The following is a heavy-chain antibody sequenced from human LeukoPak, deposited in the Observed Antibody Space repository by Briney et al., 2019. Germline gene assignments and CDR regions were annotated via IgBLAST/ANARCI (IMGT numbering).Heavy chain of an antibody. CDR3: ASSVVPAAIEGYYYYYGMDV. V-gene: IGHV3-53*01. CDR2: IYSGGST. Sequence: GGSLRLSCAASGFTVSSNHMSWVRQAPGKGLEWVSVIYSGGSTYYADSVKGRFTISRDNPKNTLYLQMNSLRAEDTAVYYCASSVVPAAIEGYYYYYGMDVWGQGTTVTVSS. D-gene: IGHD2-2*02. J-gene: IGHJ6*02. CDR1: GFTVSSNH.